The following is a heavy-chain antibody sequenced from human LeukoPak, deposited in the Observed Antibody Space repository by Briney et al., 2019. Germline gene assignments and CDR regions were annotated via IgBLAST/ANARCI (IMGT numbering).Heavy chain of an antibody. V-gene: IGHV3-53*01. CDR1: GVTVSSNY. J-gene: IGHJ6*03. D-gene: IGHD1-26*01. CDR3: TTTGGSYGAYYMDV. CDR2: IYTGGST. Sequence: PGGSLRLSCAASGVTVSSNYMTWVRQAPGKGLEWVSVIYTGGSTYYADSVKGRFTISRDNSKHTLYLQMNSLRAEDTAVYYCTTTGGSYGAYYMDVWGKGTTVTVSS.